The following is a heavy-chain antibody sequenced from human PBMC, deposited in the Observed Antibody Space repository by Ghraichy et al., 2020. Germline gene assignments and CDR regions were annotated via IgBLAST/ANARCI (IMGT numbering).Heavy chain of an antibody. CDR3: TTLGLSDT. V-gene: IGHV3-15*01. D-gene: IGHD2/OR15-2a*01. J-gene: IGHJ5*02. CDR1: GFTFSNSW. CDR2: IRSKADGAST. Sequence: GGSLRLSCAASGFTFSNSWMSWVRQAPGKGLEWLARIRSKADGASTDDATIVKGRFYFSRDDSKDTLYLQMNSLNTEDTDVYYCTTLGLSDTWGQGTLVTVSS.